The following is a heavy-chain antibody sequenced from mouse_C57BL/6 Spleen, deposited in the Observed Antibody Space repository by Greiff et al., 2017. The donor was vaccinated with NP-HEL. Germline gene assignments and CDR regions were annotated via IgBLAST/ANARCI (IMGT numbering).Heavy chain of an antibody. CDR3: ARGDIYYGNYYAMDY. Sequence: EVQGVESGGGLVKPGGSLKLSCAASGFTFSDYGMHWVRQAPEKGLEWVAYISSGSSTIYYADTVKGRFTISRDNAKNTLFLQMTRLRSEDTAMYYCARGDIYYGNYYAMDYWGQGTSVTVSS. D-gene: IGHD2-1*01. CDR2: ISSGSSTI. J-gene: IGHJ4*01. CDR1: GFTFSDYG. V-gene: IGHV5-17*01.